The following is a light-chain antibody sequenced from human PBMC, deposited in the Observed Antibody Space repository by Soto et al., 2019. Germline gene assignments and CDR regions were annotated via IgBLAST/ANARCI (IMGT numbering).Light chain of an antibody. Sequence: DLQMTQSPSYLSASIGDSVTNTCRASQTVNTYLHWYQQKQGKAPKXXIYAASNLQSGVPSRFSGSGSGTNFNLSLNSLQTEDFATYDCQQGYSNPWTFGQGTKVDIK. V-gene: IGKV1-39*01. CDR1: QTVNTY. CDR3: QQGYSNPWT. CDR2: AAS. J-gene: IGKJ1*01.